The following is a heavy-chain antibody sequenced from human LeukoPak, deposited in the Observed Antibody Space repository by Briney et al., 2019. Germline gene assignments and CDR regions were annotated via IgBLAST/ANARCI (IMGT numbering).Heavy chain of an antibody. D-gene: IGHD4-23*01. Sequence: GGSLRLSCAASGFTFGSYGMHWVRQAPGKGLEWVSFIRYDGTNKYYADSVKGRFTISRHNSKNTLYLQMSSLRAEDTAVYYCARDKHGGNLSMDVWGQGTTVTVSS. CDR3: ARDKHGGNLSMDV. CDR1: GFTFGSYG. CDR2: IRYDGTNK. V-gene: IGHV3-30*02. J-gene: IGHJ6*02.